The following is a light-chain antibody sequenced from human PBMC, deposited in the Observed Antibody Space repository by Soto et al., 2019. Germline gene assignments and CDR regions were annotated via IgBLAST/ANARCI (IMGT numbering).Light chain of an antibody. CDR1: QSISTW. J-gene: IGKJ1*01. CDR3: QHYNSYSEA. CDR2: SAS. Sequence: DIEMSQSPSTLSASVGDRVTITCRASQSISTWLAWYQQKPGEAPKLLIYSASDLESGVPSRFSGSGSGTEFTLTISSLQPDDFATYYCQHYNSYSEAFGQGTKVDI. V-gene: IGKV1-5*03.